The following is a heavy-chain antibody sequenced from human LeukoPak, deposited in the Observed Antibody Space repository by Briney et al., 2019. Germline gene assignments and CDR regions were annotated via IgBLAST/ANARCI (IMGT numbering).Heavy chain of an antibody. V-gene: IGHV3-23*01. CDR1: GFTFSNYG. Sequence: PGGSLRLSCAASGFTFSNYGMTWVRQAPGKGLEWVSGISGSGGSTYYADSVKGRFTISRDNSKNTLYLQMNSLRAEDTAVYYCAKDCCSGSYSFFDYWGQGALVTVSS. J-gene: IGHJ4*02. CDR3: AKDCCSGSYSFFDY. D-gene: IGHD1-26*01. CDR2: ISGSGGST.